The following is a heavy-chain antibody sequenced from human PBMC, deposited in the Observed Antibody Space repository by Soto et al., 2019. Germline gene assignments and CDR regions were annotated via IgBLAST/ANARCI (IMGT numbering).Heavy chain of an antibody. J-gene: IGHJ4*02. CDR3: ARTYYDILTGYYFDY. CDR2: ISAYNGNT. Sequence: QVQLVQSGAEVKKPGASVKVSCKASGYTFTSYGISWVRQAPGQGLERMGWISAYNGNTNYAQKLQGRVTMTTDTSTSTAYMELRSLRSDDTAVYYCARTYYDILTGYYFDYWGQGTLVTVSS. D-gene: IGHD3-9*01. CDR1: GYTFTSYG. V-gene: IGHV1-18*01.